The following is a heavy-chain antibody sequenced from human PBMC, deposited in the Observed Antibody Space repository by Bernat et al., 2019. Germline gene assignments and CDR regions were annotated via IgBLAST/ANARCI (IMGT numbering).Heavy chain of an antibody. CDR3: ARELGYCSGGSCSGGRIIKNYFDY. Sequence: QVQLVQSGAEVKKPGASVKVSCKASGYTFTGYYMHWVRQAPGQGLEWMGWINPNSGGTNYAQKFQGRVTMTRDTSISTAYMELSRLRSDDTAVYYCARELGYCSGGSCSGGRIIKNYFDYWGQGTLVTVSS. CDR2: INPNSGGT. CDR1: GYTFTGYY. J-gene: IGHJ4*02. D-gene: IGHD2-15*01. V-gene: IGHV1-2*02.